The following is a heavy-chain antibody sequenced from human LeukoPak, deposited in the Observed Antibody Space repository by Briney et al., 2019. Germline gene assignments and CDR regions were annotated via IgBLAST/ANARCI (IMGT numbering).Heavy chain of an antibody. V-gene: IGHV4-59*01. D-gene: IGHD5-12*01. CDR1: GGSISSYY. J-gene: IGHJ4*02. CDR3: ARVGYSGYDLRD. Sequence: PSETLSLTCTVSGGSISSYYWSWIRQPPGKGLEWIGYIYYSGSTNYNPSLKSRVTISVDTSKNQFSLKLSSVTAADTAVYYCARVGYSGYDLRDWGQGTLVTVSS. CDR2: IYYSGST.